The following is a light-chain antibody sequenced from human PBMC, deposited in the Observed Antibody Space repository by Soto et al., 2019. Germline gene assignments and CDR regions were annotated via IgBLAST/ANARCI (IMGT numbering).Light chain of an antibody. Sequence: EIVMTQSPATLSVSPGGRATLSCRASQSVSSYLAWYQQRPGQPPRLLIYGASTRATGIPARFSDSGSGTEFSLTISSLQSEHYAVFYCQLYITWHSKYTFGQGTNLEIK. V-gene: IGKV3-15*01. CDR2: GAS. CDR3: QLYITWHSKYT. CDR1: QSVSSY. J-gene: IGKJ2*01.